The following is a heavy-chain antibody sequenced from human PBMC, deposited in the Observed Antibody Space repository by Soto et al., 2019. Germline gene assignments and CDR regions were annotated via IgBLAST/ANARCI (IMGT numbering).Heavy chain of an antibody. CDR1: GFTFSSYG. CDR2: ISYDGSNK. V-gene: IGHV3-30*03. Sequence: SGGSLRLSCVASGFTFSSYGMHWVRQAPGKGLEWVAVISYDGSNKYYADSVKGRFTISRDNSKNTLYLQMNSLRAEDTAVYYCAGGLWFGESYYYYSMDVWGQGTTVTVSS. D-gene: IGHD3-10*01. J-gene: IGHJ6*02. CDR3: AGGLWFGESYYYYSMDV.